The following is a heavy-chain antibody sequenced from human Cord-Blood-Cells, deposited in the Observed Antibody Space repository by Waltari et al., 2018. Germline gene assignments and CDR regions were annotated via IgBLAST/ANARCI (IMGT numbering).Heavy chain of an antibody. CDR3: ARQSDCSSTSCYDY. Sequence: EVQLVQSGAEVKEPGESLKISCQGSGYSFTSHWNGWVRMMPGKGLGWMGINYPGDSDTRYSPSFQGQVTISADKSISTAYLQWSSLKASDTAMYYCARQSDCSSTSCYDYWGQGTLVTVSS. V-gene: IGHV5-51*01. J-gene: IGHJ4*02. CDR2: NYPGDSDT. CDR1: GYSFTSHW. D-gene: IGHD2-2*01.